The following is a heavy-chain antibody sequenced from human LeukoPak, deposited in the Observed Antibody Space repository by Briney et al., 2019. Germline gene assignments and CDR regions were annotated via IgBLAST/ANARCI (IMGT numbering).Heavy chain of an antibody. CDR2: ISAYNGNT. J-gene: IGHJ4*02. V-gene: IGHV1-18*01. CDR1: GYTFTSYG. Sequence: ASVKVSCKASGYTFTSYGISWVRQAPGQGLEWMGWISAYNGNTDYAQKLQGRVTMTTDTSTSTAYMELRSLRSDDTAVYYCARDFRRRDGYNSPLDYWGQGTLVTVSS. CDR3: ARDFRRRDGYNSPLDY. D-gene: IGHD5-24*01.